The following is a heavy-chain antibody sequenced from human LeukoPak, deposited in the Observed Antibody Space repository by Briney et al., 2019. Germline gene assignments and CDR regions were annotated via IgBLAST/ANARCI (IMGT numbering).Heavy chain of an antibody. CDR1: GFTFSSYS. D-gene: IGHD4-17*01. CDR2: ISSSSSTI. CDR3: ARAPKTTVIPDAFDI. Sequence: GGSLRLSCAASGFTFSSYSMNLVRQAPGKGLEGVSYISSSSSTIYYADSVKGRFTISRDNAKNSLYLQMNSLRAEDTAVYYCARAPKTTVIPDAFDIWGQGTMVTVSS. V-gene: IGHV3-48*04. J-gene: IGHJ3*02.